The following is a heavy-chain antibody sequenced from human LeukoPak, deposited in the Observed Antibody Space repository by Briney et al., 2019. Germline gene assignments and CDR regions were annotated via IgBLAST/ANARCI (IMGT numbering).Heavy chain of an antibody. CDR3: ARLASGHSYIFDY. D-gene: IGHD5-18*01. CDR1: GGSFSGYY. J-gene: IGHJ4*02. V-gene: IGHV4-34*01. Sequence: SETLSLTCAVYGGSFSGYYWSWIRQPPGKGLEWIGEINHSGSTNYNPSLKSRVTISVDTSKNQFSLKLSSVTASDTAVYYCARLASGHSYIFDYWGQGTLVTVSS. CDR2: INHSGST.